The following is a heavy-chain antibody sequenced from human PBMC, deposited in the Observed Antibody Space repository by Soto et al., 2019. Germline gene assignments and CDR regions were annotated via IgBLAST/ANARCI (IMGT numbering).Heavy chain of an antibody. J-gene: IGHJ4*02. CDR3: ATSSSLYYFDH. D-gene: IGHD6-6*01. Sequence: ASVKVSCKASGGTFSSYAISWVRQAPGQGLEWMGGIIPIFGTANYAQKFQGRVTMTKDTSTDTAYMELSSLRSEDTAVYYCATSSSLYYFDHWGQGTLVTVSS. CDR2: IIPIFGTA. CDR1: GGTFSSYA. V-gene: IGHV1-69*05.